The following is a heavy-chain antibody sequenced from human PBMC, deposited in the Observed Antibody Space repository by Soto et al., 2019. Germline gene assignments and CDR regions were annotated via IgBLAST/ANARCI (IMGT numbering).Heavy chain of an antibody. V-gene: IGHV4-39*02. D-gene: IGHD1-1*01. CDR2: VAYSGST. Sequence: QLQLQESGPGLVKPSETLSLTCSVSGVSVSSRGYYWDWIRQPPGKGLEWIGSVAYSGSTYYNPSLNSRVTISEDRSKNAFSLKLDSMTAADTSVYYCARRRTNTDIRPPRAYYFDFWGLGILVTVSS. J-gene: IGHJ4*02. CDR1: GVSVSSRGYY. CDR3: ARRRTNTDIRPPRAYYFDF.